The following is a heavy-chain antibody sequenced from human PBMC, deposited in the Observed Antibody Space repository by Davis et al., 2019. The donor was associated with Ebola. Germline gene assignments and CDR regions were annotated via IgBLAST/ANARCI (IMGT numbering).Heavy chain of an antibody. CDR2: INPSGGST. Sequence: ASVKVSCKASGYTFTSYYMHWVRQAPGQGLEWMGIINPSGGSTNYAQKLQGRVTMTTDTSTSTAYMELSSLRSEDTAVYYCARARSQLLELRTRDWFDPWGQGTLVTVSS. D-gene: IGHD1-7*01. CDR3: ARARSQLLELRTRDWFDP. V-gene: IGHV1-46*01. CDR1: GYTFTSYY. J-gene: IGHJ5*02.